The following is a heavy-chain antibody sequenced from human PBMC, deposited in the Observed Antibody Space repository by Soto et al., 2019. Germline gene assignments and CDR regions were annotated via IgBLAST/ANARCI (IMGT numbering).Heavy chain of an antibody. CDR3: ARDSPLIAVAGTDYYYYGMDV. CDR1: GGTFSSYA. CDR2: IIPIFGTA. D-gene: IGHD6-19*01. V-gene: IGHV1-69*01. Sequence: QVQLVQSGAEVKKPGSSVKVSCKASGGTFSSYAISWVRQAPGQGLEWMGGIIPIFGTANYAQKFQGRVTINADETQSTAQMELSSLRSEETGVYYCARDSPLIAVAGTDYYYYGMDVWGQGTTVTVSS. J-gene: IGHJ6*02.